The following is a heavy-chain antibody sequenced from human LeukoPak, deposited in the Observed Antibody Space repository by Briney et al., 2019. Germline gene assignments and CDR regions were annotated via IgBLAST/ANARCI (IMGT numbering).Heavy chain of an antibody. CDR2: TYYRSKWYK. Sequence: SETLSLTCAISGDSVSSNSAAWNWIRQSPSRGLEWLGRTYYRSKWYKYYAASVKSRITLKPDTSKSQFSLQLNSVTPEDTAVYYCTRRWSGDRSYGMDVWGQGTTVTVSS. CDR1: GDSVSSNSAA. V-gene: IGHV6-1*01. J-gene: IGHJ6*02. CDR3: TRRWSGDRSYGMDV. D-gene: IGHD3-3*01.